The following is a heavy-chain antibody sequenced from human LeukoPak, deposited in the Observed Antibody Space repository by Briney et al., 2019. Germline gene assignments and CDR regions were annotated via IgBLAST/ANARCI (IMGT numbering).Heavy chain of an antibody. CDR3: ARGGVAAKYYFDS. Sequence: SETLSLTCAVYGGSFSGYYWSWIRQPPGKGLEWIGEINHSGSTNYNPSLKSRVTLSVDTSKNQFSLKLSSVTAADTAVYYCARGGVAAKYYFDSWGQGTLVTVSS. CDR1: GGSFSGYY. D-gene: IGHD6-13*01. CDR2: INHSGST. V-gene: IGHV4-34*01. J-gene: IGHJ4*02.